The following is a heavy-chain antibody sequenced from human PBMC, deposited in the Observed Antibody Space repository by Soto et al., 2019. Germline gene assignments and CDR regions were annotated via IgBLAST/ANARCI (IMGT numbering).Heavy chain of an antibody. V-gene: IGHV3-23*01. D-gene: IGHD5-12*01. CDR1: GFTFSTYG. J-gene: IGHJ4*02. CDR3: AKEGWLRFFTD. Sequence: GGSLRLSCAGSGFTFSTYGMSWVRQAPGKGLEWVSTISGSGGNTYYADSVKGRFTMSRDNSKNTLYLQMNSLRAEDTAVYYCAKEGWLRFFTDWGQGTLVTVSS. CDR2: ISGSGGNT.